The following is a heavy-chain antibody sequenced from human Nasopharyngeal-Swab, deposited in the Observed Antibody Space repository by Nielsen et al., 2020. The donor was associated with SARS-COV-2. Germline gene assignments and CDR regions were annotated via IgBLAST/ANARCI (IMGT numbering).Heavy chain of an antibody. CDR1: GFTFSSYS. D-gene: IGHD5-12*01. J-gene: IGHJ6*02. Sequence: GEALKISCAASGFTFSSYSMNWVRQAPGKGLEWVSSISSSSSYIYYADSVKGRFTISRDNAKNSLYLQMNSLRAEDTAVYYCARASGYDFGYYYGMDVWGQGTTVTVS. V-gene: IGHV3-21*01. CDR2: ISSSSSYI. CDR3: ARASGYDFGYYYGMDV.